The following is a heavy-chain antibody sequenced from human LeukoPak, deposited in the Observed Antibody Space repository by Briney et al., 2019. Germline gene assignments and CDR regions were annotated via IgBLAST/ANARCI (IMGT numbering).Heavy chain of an antibody. D-gene: IGHD1-1*01. V-gene: IGHV1-2*02. Sequence: ASVKVSCKASGYTFTGYYMHWVRQAPGQGLEWMGWINPNSGGTNYAQKFQGRVTMTRDMSISTAYMELSRLRSDDTAVYYCARDYELGTPGTAYEFFDSWGQGTLVTVSS. J-gene: IGHJ4*02. CDR2: INPNSGGT. CDR1: GYTFTGYY. CDR3: ARDYELGTPGTAYEFFDS.